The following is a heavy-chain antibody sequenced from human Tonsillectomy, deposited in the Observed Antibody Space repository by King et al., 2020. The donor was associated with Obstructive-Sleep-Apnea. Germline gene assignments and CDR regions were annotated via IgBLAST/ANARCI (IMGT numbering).Heavy chain of an antibody. CDR2: IRSKVNGGTT. CDR3: TSSLRRGDSYGRFDY. D-gene: IGHD5-18*01. Sequence: VQLVESGGGLVQPGRSLRLSCSASGFTVGDDAMSWLRHVPGKGLEWIGFIRSKVNGGTTEIAASVKDRFTISRDDSESIAYLQLNSLRAEDTAVYYCTSSLRRGDSYGRFDYWGQGTLVTVSS. CDR1: GFTVGDDA. J-gene: IGHJ4*02. V-gene: IGHV3-49*03.